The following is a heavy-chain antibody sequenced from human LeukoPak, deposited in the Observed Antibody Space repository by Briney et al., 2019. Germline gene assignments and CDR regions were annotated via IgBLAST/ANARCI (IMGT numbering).Heavy chain of an antibody. D-gene: IGHD3-10*01. J-gene: IGHJ4*02. CDR1: GVSFSGYY. CDR3: ARVRNYYGSGSEVDY. CDR2: INHRGST. Sequence: SETLSLTCAVYGVSFSGYYWSWIRQPPGKGLEWSGEINHRGSTNYNPSLKSRATISVDTSKTQFSLKLTSVTAADTAVYYCARVRNYYGSGSEVDYWGQGTLVTVSS. V-gene: IGHV4-34*01.